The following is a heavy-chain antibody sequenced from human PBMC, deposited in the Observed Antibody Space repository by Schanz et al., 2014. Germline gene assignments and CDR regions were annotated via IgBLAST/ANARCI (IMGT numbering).Heavy chain of an antibody. D-gene: IGHD4-17*01. CDR2: ISAYNGHT. CDR3: ARGYGDSPTDF. J-gene: IGHJ4*02. CDR1: GYTFISYG. V-gene: IGHV1-18*01. Sequence: QGQLVQSGPEVKEPGASVKVSCEASGYTFISYGISWVRQAPGQGLEWLGWISAYNGHTDYAQKLQGRVTLTTDTSTSTAYMELSSLRSEDTAVYYCARGYGDSPTDFWGQGTLVTVSS.